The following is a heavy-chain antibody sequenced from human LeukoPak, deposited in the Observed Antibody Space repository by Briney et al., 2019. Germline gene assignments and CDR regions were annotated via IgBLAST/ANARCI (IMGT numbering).Heavy chain of an antibody. Sequence: GGSLRLSCVVSGFNFDNFAMHWVRQPLGKGLEWVAVISHDGRTKYYADSMKGRITISRDNSKNTLFLQMNNLRSEDTAVYFCASPSPPGDGYNPPDHWGQGTLVTVSS. CDR2: ISHDGRTK. CDR3: ASPSPPGDGYNPPDH. V-gene: IGHV3-30*04. J-gene: IGHJ4*02. D-gene: IGHD5-24*01. CDR1: GFNFDNFA.